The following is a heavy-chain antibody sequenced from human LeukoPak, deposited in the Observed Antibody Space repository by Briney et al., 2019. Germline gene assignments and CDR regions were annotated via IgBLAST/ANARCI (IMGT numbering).Heavy chain of an antibody. V-gene: IGHV4-34*01. CDR1: GFTFSSYS. Sequence: PGGSLRLSCAASGFTFSSYSMNWVRQAPGKGLEWIGEINHSGSTNYNPSLKSRVTISVDTSKNQFSLKLSSVTAADTAVYYCARGRRKLWLRGIDYWGQGTLVTVSS. J-gene: IGHJ4*02. CDR3: ARGRRKLWLRGIDY. D-gene: IGHD5-18*01. CDR2: INHSGST.